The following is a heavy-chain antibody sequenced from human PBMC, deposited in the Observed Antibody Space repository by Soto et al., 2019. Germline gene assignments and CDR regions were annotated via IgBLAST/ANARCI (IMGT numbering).Heavy chain of an antibody. V-gene: IGHV4-4*02. Sequence: QVQLQESGPGLLKPSWTLSLTCAVSGGSISSSNWWSWVRQPPGKGREWIGEIYHSGSTNYNPSLKSRVTISVDKSKNQYSLKLSSVTAADTAVYYCATHMTTVTQGAFDIWGQGTMVTVSS. CDR3: ATHMTTVTQGAFDI. J-gene: IGHJ3*02. CDR2: IYHSGST. CDR1: GGSISSSNW. D-gene: IGHD4-17*01.